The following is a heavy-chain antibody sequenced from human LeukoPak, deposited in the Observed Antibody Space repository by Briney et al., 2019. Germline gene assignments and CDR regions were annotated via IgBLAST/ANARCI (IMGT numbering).Heavy chain of an antibody. J-gene: IGHJ5*02. CDR3: AKDVSGSYNNWFDP. D-gene: IGHD1-26*01. CDR1: GFTFDDYA. Sequence: GGSLRLSCAASGFTFDDYAMHWVRQAPGKGVEWVSGISWNSGSIGYADSVKGRFTISRDNAKNSLYLQMNSLRAEDTALYYCAKDVSGSYNNWFDPWGQGTLVTVSS. CDR2: ISWNSGSI. V-gene: IGHV3-9*01.